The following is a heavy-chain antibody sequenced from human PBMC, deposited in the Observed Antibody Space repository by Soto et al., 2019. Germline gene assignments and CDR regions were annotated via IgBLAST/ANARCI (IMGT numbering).Heavy chain of an antibody. CDR1: GDSVSSDITS. V-gene: IGHV6-1*01. CDR2: TYYRSKWFH. D-gene: IGHD3-10*01. J-gene: IGHJ3*01. CDR3: ARGNALDV. Sequence: QGQLQQSGPGLVKPSQTLSLTCAISGDSVSSDITSWNWIRQSPSRGLEWLGRTYYRSKWFHDYAASVKSRITINPHTSKNQFSLELNSMTPEDTAVYDCARGNALDVWGQGTVVTVSS.